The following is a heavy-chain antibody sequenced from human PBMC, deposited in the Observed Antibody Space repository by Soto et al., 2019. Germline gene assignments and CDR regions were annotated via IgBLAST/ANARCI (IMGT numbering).Heavy chain of an antibody. J-gene: IGHJ4*02. D-gene: IGHD6-19*01. V-gene: IGHV3-21*01. CDR1: GFTFSSYS. CDR2: ISSSSSSYI. Sequence: GGSLRLSCAASGFTFSSYSMNWVRQAPGKGLEWVSSISSSSSSYIYYADSVKGRFTISRDNAKNSLYLQMNSLRAEDTAVYYCARSGSSGWHGYWGQGTLVTVSS. CDR3: ARSGSSGWHGY.